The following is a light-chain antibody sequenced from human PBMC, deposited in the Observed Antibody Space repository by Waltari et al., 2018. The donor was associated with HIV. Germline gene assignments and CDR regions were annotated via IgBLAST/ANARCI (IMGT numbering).Light chain of an antibody. Sequence: EIVMTQSPATLSVSPGEGATPSCRASQSVSSNVAWYQQKPGQAPRLLIYGASTRDTGIPARFSGSGSGTEFTLTISSLQSEDFAVYYCQQYNNWPALTFGGGTKVEIK. V-gene: IGKV3-15*01. CDR3: QQYNNWPALT. CDR1: QSVSSN. J-gene: IGKJ4*01. CDR2: GAS.